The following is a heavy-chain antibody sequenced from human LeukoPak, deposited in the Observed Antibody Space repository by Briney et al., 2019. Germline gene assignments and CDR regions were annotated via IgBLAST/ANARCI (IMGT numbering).Heavy chain of an antibody. CDR3: AKPRLRYFDRLANFQH. D-gene: IGHD3-9*01. J-gene: IGHJ1*01. V-gene: IGHV3-23*01. CDR2: ISGSGGST. Sequence: PGGSLRLSCAASGFTFSSYAMSWVRQAPGKGLEWVSAISGSGGSTYYADSVKGRFTISRDNSKNTLYLQMNSLRAEDTAVYYCAKPRLRYFDRLANFQHWGQGTLVTVSS. CDR1: GFTFSSYA.